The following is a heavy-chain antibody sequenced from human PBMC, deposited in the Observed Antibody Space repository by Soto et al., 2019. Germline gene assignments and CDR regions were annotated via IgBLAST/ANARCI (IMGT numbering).Heavy chain of an antibody. D-gene: IGHD4-17*01. CDR3: AGFGDYAAFDI. Sequence: SETLSLTCTVSGGSISSYYWSWIRQPPGKGLEWIGYIYYSGSTNYNPSLKSRVTISVDTSKNQFSLKLSSVTAADTAVYYCAGFGDYAAFDIWGQGTMVTVSS. CDR1: GGSISSYY. V-gene: IGHV4-59*01. CDR2: IYYSGST. J-gene: IGHJ3*02.